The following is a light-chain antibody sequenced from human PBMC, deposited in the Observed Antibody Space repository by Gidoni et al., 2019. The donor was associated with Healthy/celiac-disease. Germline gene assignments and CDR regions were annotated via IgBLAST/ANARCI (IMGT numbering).Light chain of an antibody. J-gene: IGKJ5*01. V-gene: IGKV3-15*01. CDR1: QSVSSN. CDR3: QQYNNWLSIT. Sequence: EIVMTQSPATLSVSPGERATLSCRASQSVSSNLAWYQQKPGQAPRLLIYGASTRATGIPARFSGRGSGREFTITISSRQSEDFAVYYCQQYNNWLSITFGQGTRLEIK. CDR2: GAS.